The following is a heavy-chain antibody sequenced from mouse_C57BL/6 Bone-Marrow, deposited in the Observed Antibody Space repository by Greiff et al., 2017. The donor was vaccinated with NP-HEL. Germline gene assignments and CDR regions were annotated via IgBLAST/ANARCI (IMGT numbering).Heavy chain of an antibody. D-gene: IGHD1-1*01. Sequence: QVHVKQSGPELVKPGASVKISCKASGYAFSSSWMNWVKQRPGKGLEWIGRIYPGDGDTNYNGKFKGKATLTADKSSSTAYMQLSSLTSEDSAVYFCARRWAYYGSSHRYYFDYWGQGTTLTVSS. CDR2: IYPGDGDT. J-gene: IGHJ2*01. CDR1: GYAFSSSW. V-gene: IGHV1-82*01. CDR3: ARRWAYYGSSHRYYFDY.